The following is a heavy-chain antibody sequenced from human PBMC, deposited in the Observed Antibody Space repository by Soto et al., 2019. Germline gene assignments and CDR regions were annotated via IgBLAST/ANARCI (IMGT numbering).Heavy chain of an antibody. D-gene: IGHD3-10*01. J-gene: IGHJ6*02. V-gene: IGHV3-30*03. CDR3: ARDLLLWFGELRPYYYGMDV. CDR2: ISYDGSNK. Sequence: GGSLRLSCAASGFTFSSYGMHWVRQAPGKGLEWVAVISYDGSNKYYADSVKGRFTISRDNSKNTLYLQMNSLRAEDTAVYYCARDLLLWFGELRPYYYGMDVWGQGTTVTVSS. CDR1: GFTFSSYG.